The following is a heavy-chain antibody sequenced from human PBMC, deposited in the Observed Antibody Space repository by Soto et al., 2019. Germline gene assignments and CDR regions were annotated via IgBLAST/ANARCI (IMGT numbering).Heavy chain of an antibody. J-gene: IGHJ4*02. CDR3: AKEDHYYDASGYYYFDS. D-gene: IGHD3-22*01. V-gene: IGHV3-23*01. CDR2: ISGSGGST. CDR1: GFTFSNYA. Sequence: GGSLRLSCAASGFTFSNYAMTWVRQAPGKGLEWVSSISGSGGSTCYADSVKGRFTISRDNSKNTLYLQMNSLRAEDTAVYYCAKEDHYYDASGYYYFDSWGQGTLVTVSS.